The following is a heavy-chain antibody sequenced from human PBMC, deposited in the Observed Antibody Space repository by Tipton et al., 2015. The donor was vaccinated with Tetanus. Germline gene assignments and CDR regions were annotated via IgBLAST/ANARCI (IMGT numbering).Heavy chain of an antibody. V-gene: IGHV3-21*01. CDR2: ISSTSRYI. J-gene: IGHJ4*02. D-gene: IGHD6-13*01. CDR3: AKGGGHSGSWSDYLDS. Sequence: SLRLSCGVSGFTFSTTKMNWVRQAPGRGLEWVSSISSTSRYINYAASLEGRFTISRDNAKNSLSLQMNSLRTDDTAVYYCAKGGGHSGSWSDYLDSWGQGTLVTVSS. CDR1: GFTFSTTK.